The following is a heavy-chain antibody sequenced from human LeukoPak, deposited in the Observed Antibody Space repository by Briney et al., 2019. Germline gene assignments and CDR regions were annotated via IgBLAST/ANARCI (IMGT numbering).Heavy chain of an antibody. D-gene: IGHD1-7*01. CDR3: ASAESQTTLGS. CDR1: GYRFITYW. V-gene: IGHV5-51*01. CDR2: FFHGDSES. Sequence: GGSLKISGKGSGYRFITYWIGGARQLPGKGLEGMGIFFHGDSESSYSPSFQGQVTISADKSFNPAYLQWSSLKASDPVLYYCASAESQTTLGSWGEGGLVTVSP. J-gene: IGHJ5*02.